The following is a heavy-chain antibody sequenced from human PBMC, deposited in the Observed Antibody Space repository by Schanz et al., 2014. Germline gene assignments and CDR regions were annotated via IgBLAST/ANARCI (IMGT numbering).Heavy chain of an antibody. Sequence: EEQLVESGGGSLQPGGSLRLSCTASGFPFSRFSMIWVRQAPGKGLEWLAYISGGSNAIYYADSVKGRFTISRDNSNNTVYLQMNTLRAEDTAVYYCAREDCSATSCYFRYWGQGTLVTVSS. CDR1: GFPFSRFS. CDR3: AREDCSATSCYFRY. D-gene: IGHD2-21*01. CDR2: ISGGSNAI. V-gene: IGHV3-48*01. J-gene: IGHJ4*02.